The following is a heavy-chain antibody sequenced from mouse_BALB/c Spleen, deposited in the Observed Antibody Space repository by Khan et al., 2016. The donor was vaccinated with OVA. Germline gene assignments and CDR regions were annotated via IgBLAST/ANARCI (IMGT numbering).Heavy chain of an antibody. Sequence: EVQLQESGPGLVKPSQSLSLTCTVTGYSITSDYAWNWIRQFPGNKLEWMGYISYSGSTTYNPSLKSRISITRDTSKNQFFLQLNSVTNEDTATYYCARWFTYWGQGTLVTVSA. V-gene: IGHV3-2*02. CDR1: GYSITSDYA. CDR2: ISYSGST. CDR3: ARWFTY. J-gene: IGHJ3*01.